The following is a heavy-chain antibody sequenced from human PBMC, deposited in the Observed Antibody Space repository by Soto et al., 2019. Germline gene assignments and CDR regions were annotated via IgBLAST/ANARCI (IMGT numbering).Heavy chain of an antibody. CDR3: ARAGCDGGSCYTLVGLRYGMDV. V-gene: IGHV3-30-3*01. J-gene: IGHJ6*02. CDR2: ISYDGNNK. Sequence: QVQLVESGGGVVQPGRSLRLSCAASGFIFSSYAMYWVRQAPGKGLERVAVISYDGNNKYYADSVKGRFTISRDNSRNTLYLQMNSLRAEDSAVYYCARAGCDGGSCYTLVGLRYGMDVWGQGTTVTVSS. D-gene: IGHD2-15*01. CDR1: GFIFSSYA.